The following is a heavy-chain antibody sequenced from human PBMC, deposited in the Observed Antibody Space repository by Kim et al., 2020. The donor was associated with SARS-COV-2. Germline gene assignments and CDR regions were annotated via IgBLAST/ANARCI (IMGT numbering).Heavy chain of an antibody. CDR3: ARGARHYDFWSGCDP. D-gene: IGHD3-3*01. CDR1: GYTFTGYY. J-gene: IGHJ5*02. Sequence: ASVKVSCKASGYTFTGYYMHWVRQAPGQGLEWMGRINPNSGGTNYAQKFQGRVTMTRDTSISTAYMELSRLRSDDTAVYYCARGARHYDFWSGCDPWGQGTLVTVSS. CDR2: INPNSGGT. V-gene: IGHV1-2*06.